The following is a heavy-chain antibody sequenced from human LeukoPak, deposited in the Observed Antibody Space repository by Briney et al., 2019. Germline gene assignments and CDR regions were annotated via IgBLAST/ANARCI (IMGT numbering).Heavy chain of an antibody. CDR1: GFTFSSYA. V-gene: IGHV3-30-3*01. D-gene: IGHD3-22*01. CDR2: ISYDGSNK. CDR3: ARESYDSSGYHY. J-gene: IGHJ4*02. Sequence: GGSLRLSCAASGFTFSSYAMHWVRQAPGKGLEWEAVISYDGSNKYYADSVKGRFTISRDNSKNTLYLQMNSLRAEDTAVYYCARESYDSSGYHYWGQGTLVTVSS.